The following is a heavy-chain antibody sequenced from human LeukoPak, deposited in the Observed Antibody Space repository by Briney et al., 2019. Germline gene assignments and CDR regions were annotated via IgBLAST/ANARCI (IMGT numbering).Heavy chain of an antibody. CDR3: AREPTAMVTYGTFDY. D-gene: IGHD5-18*01. Sequence: ASVTDSCKASGYTFISYDINWVRPATGQGLAWMGWINHDSGGTHYAQKFQGRGTMNRETSINTAYMELISLRSDYAAVYYCAREPTAMVTYGTFDYWGQGILVTVSS. J-gene: IGHJ4*02. V-gene: IGHV1-2*02. CDR1: GYTFISYD. CDR2: INHDSGGT.